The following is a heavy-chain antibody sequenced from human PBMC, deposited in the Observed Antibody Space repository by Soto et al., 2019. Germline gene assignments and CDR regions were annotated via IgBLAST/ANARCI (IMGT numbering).Heavy chain of an antibody. V-gene: IGHV4-39*01. CDR2: IYYSGST. D-gene: IGHD3-10*01. CDR1: GGSISSSSYY. Sequence: SETLSLTCTVSGGSISSSSYYWGWIRQPPGKGLEWIGSIYYSGSTYYNPSLKSRVTISVDTSKNQFSLKLSSVTAADTAVYYCARHANRMYYGSGTDYWGQGTLVTVS. CDR3: ARHANRMYYGSGTDY. J-gene: IGHJ4*02.